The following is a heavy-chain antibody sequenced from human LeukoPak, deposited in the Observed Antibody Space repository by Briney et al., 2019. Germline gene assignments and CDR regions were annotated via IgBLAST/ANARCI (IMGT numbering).Heavy chain of an antibody. V-gene: IGHV3-53*01. D-gene: IGHD6-19*01. CDR3: ARGGGSGWYGDY. CDR1: GFTASSNY. J-gene: IGHJ4*02. Sequence: GGSLRLSCAASGFTASSNYMSWVRQAPGKGLEWVSVIYSGGSTYYADSVKGRFTISRDNSKNTLYLQMNSLRAEDTAVYYCARGGGSGWYGDYWGQGTLVTVSS. CDR2: IYSGGST.